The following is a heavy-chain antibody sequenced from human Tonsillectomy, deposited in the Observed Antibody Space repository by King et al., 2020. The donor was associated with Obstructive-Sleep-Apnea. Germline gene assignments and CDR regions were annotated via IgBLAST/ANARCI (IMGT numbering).Heavy chain of an antibody. D-gene: IGHD3-10*01. CDR3: ARGRGGGGSLDY. CDR2: IYYSGST. V-gene: IGHV4-39*07. CDR1: GGAISSSSYQ. J-gene: IGHJ4*02. Sequence: QLQESGPGLVKPSETLSLTCTVSGGAISSSSYQWVWIRQPPGKGLEWIGSIYYSGSTYYKPSLKSRVTISVDTSKNQFSLKLSSVPAADTAVYYCARGRGGGGSLDYWGQGALVTVSS.